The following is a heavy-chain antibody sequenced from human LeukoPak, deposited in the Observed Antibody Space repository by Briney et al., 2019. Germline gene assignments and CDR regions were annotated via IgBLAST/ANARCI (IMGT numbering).Heavy chain of an antibody. V-gene: IGHV4-31*03. Sequence: AAETLSLPCTVSGGSISSGGYYWSWIRRHPGKGLEWIGYIYYSGSTYYNPSLKSRVTISVDTSKNQFSLKLSSVTAADTAVYYCARYTVTTQKDAFDIWGQGTMVTVSS. J-gene: IGHJ3*02. CDR2: IYYSGST. D-gene: IGHD4-17*01. CDR3: ARYTVTTQKDAFDI. CDR1: GGSISSGGYY.